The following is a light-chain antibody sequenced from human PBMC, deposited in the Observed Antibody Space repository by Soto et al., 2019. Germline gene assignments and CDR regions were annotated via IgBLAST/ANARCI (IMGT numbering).Light chain of an antibody. J-gene: IGKJ1*01. CDR2: AAS. CDR1: QGIRND. CDR3: LQHSTYPLT. Sequence: DIQMTQFPSSLSASVGDRVTITCRASQGIRNDLGWYQQKPGKAPKRLIYAASSLQSGVPSRFSGSGSGTEFTLANSRLQPEDSATFYCLQHSTYPLTFGQGNKVEIK. V-gene: IGKV1-17*01.